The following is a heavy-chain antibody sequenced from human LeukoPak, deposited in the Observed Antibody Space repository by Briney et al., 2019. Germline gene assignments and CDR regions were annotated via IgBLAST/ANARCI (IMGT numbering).Heavy chain of an antibody. Sequence: RASVKVSCKASGYTFTSYDINWVRQAPGQGLEWMGGIIPIFGTANYAQKFQGRVTITADESTSTAYMELSSLRSEDTAVYYCARARSTMTAPGYFQHWGQGTLVTVSS. CDR2: IIPIFGTA. D-gene: IGHD2-2*01. CDR3: ARARSTMTAPGYFQH. J-gene: IGHJ1*01. V-gene: IGHV1-69*13. CDR1: GYTFTSYD.